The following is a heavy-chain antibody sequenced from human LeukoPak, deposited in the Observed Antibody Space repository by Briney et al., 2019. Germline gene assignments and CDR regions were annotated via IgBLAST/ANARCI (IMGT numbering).Heavy chain of an antibody. Sequence: GGSLRLSCAASGFTFSSDWMHWVRQAPGKGLEWVAVISYDAIHKYYADSVKGRFTIFRDNSKNTLYLQINSLRAEDTAVYFCARGRRNTAMVYFFDYWGQGTLVTVSS. CDR3: ARGRRNTAMVYFFDY. CDR1: GFTFSSDW. CDR2: ISYDAIHK. V-gene: IGHV3-30-3*01. D-gene: IGHD5-18*01. J-gene: IGHJ4*02.